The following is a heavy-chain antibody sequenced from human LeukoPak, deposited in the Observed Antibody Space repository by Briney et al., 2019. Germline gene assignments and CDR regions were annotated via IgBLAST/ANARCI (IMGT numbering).Heavy chain of an antibody. D-gene: IGHD2-8*01. V-gene: IGHV5-51*01. CDR1: GYSFTSYW. Sequence: GESLKISCKGSGYSFTSYWIGWVRQMPGKGLEWMGIIYPGDSDTRYSPSFQGQVTISADKLINTAYLQWSSLQASDTAMYYCARHLRTSPFDYWGQGTLVTVSS. CDR2: IYPGDSDT. CDR3: ARHLRTSPFDY. J-gene: IGHJ4*02.